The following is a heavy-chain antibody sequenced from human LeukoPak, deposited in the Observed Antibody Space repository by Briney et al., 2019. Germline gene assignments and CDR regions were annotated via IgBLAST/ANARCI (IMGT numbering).Heavy chain of an antibody. CDR3: ARGGEQWLSFDY. Sequence: SETLSLTCTVSGGSISSGDYYWSWIRQPPGKGLEWIGYIYYSGSTYYNPSLKSRVTISEDTSKNQFSLKLSSVTAADTAVYYCARGGEQWLSFDYWGQGTLVTVSS. CDR2: IYYSGST. J-gene: IGHJ4*02. V-gene: IGHV4-30-4*01. CDR1: GGSISSGDYY. D-gene: IGHD6-19*01.